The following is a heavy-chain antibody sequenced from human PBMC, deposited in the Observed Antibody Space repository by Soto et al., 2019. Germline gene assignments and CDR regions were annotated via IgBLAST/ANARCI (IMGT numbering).Heavy chain of an antibody. J-gene: IGHJ6*02. Sequence: QVPLVQSGAEVKKPGSSVKVSCKASGGTFSSYAISWVRQAPGQGLEWMGGIIPIFGTANYAQKFQGRVTITADESTSTAYMELSSLRSEDTAVYYCARRRGLPLRGYDSPSYYYYGMDVWGQGTTVTVSS. CDR3: ARRRGLPLRGYDSPSYYYYGMDV. CDR1: GGTFSSYA. V-gene: IGHV1-69*01. D-gene: IGHD5-12*01. CDR2: IIPIFGTA.